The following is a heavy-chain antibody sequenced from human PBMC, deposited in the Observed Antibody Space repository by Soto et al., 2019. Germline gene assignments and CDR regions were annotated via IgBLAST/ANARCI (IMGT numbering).Heavy chain of an antibody. CDR3: ARLSIAAPERNGMDV. J-gene: IGHJ6*02. V-gene: IGHV1-69*13. CDR1: GGRFSSYA. Sequence: PVKVSCKXSGGRFSSYAISWVGQEPGQGREGMGGIIPIFGTANYEQKFKGRVTITADESTSSAYMELSSLRSEDTAVYYCARLSIAAPERNGMDVWGQGTTVTVSS. D-gene: IGHD6-6*01. CDR2: IIPIFGTA.